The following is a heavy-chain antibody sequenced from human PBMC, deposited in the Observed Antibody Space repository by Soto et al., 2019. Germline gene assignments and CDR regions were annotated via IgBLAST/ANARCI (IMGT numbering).Heavy chain of an antibody. V-gene: IGHV3-23*01. D-gene: IGHD2-2*01. J-gene: IGHJ5*02. Sequence: EVQLLESGGGLVQPGGSLRLSCAASGFTFSSYAMSWVRQAPGKGLEWVSAISGSGGSTYYADSMKGRFTISRDNSKNTMYLQMNSLRAEDTAVYYCATSVRREYCSSTSCFKRNWFDPWGQGTLVTVSS. CDR1: GFTFSSYA. CDR2: ISGSGGST. CDR3: ATSVRREYCSSTSCFKRNWFDP.